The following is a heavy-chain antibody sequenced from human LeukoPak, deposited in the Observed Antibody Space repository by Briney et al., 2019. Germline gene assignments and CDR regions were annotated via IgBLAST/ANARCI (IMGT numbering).Heavy chain of an antibody. Sequence: NPSETLSLTCAVYGVSFSGYYWSWIRQPPGKGLKWIGEINHSGGTKYNPSLKSRVTISIDTPENQFSLKLSSVTAADTAVYYCARIRCGHTNGVCYNYWGQGTLVTVSS. D-gene: IGHD2-8*01. CDR2: INHSGGT. CDR3: ARIRCGHTNGVCYNY. V-gene: IGHV4-34*01. J-gene: IGHJ4*02. CDR1: GVSFSGYY.